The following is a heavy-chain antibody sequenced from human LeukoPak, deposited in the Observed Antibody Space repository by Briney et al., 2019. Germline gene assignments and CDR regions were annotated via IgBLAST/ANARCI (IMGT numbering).Heavy chain of an antibody. V-gene: IGHV3-64*01. CDR2: IISHGGNT. CDR1: GFSFSSYT. CDR3: ARVRMGATVSNYYYYYMDV. Sequence: GGSLRLSCAASGFSFSSYTMHWVRQAPGKGLEYVSAIISHGGNTHYTNSVKGRFTISRDNSQNTLYLQMGSLRPDDMAVYHCARVRMGATVSNYYYYYMDVWGKGTTVTVFS. D-gene: IGHD1-26*01. J-gene: IGHJ6*03.